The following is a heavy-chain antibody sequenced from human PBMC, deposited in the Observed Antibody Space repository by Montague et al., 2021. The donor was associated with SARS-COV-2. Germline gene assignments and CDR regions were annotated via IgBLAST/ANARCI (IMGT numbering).Heavy chain of an antibody. J-gene: IGHJ4*02. CDR1: GDSVSRNSDA. Sequence: CAISGDSVSRNSDAWNWIRQSPSSGLDWLGRTYYRSKWYNDYAVSVKSRITINPDTSKNQISLQLNSVTPEDTAVYYCARTSASSDYWGQGTLVTVSS. D-gene: IGHD1-26*01. CDR3: ARTSASSDY. V-gene: IGHV6-1*01. CDR2: TYYRSKWYN.